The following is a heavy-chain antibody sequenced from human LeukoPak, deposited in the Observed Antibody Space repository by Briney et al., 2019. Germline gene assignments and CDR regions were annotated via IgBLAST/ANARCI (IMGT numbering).Heavy chain of an antibody. V-gene: IGHV3-21*01. D-gene: IGHD4-17*01. CDR3: ARGYYGDPSQVYYFDY. Sequence: GGSERLSCAASGFTFSSYSMNWIRQAPGKGLECVSSISSSGSYIYYADSVKGRFTISRDNAKNSLYLQMNSLRAEDTAVYYCARGYYGDPSQVYYFDYWGRGTLVTVSS. CDR1: GFTFSSYS. CDR2: ISSSGSYI. J-gene: IGHJ4*02.